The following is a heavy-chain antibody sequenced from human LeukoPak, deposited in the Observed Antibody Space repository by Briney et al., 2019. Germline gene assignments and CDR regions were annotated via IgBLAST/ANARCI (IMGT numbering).Heavy chain of an antibody. V-gene: IGHV4-39*01. CDR2: IYYSGST. CDR1: GGSISSSSYY. CDR3: ARHLPDFDWLLMNWFDP. Sequence: PSETLSLTXTVSGGSISSSSYYWGWIRQPPGKGLEWIGSIYYSGSTYYNPSLKSRVTISVDTSKNQFSLKLSSVTAADTAVYYCARHLPDFDWLLMNWFDPWGQGTLVTVSS. J-gene: IGHJ5*02. D-gene: IGHD3-9*01.